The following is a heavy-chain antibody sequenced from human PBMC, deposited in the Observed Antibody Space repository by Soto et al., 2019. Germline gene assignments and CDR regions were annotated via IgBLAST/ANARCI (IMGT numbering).Heavy chain of an antibody. CDR3: VKHHGGVLSHFQL. CDR1: GFTFSSYA. J-gene: IGHJ4*02. CDR2: ISGSGGTT. V-gene: IGHV3-23*01. D-gene: IGHD3-10*01. Sequence: EVQLLESGGNLVQPGGSLRLSCSASGFTFSSYALTWVRQAPGKGLEWISAISGSGGTTYFADSVKGRFTISRDNSMDTLYLQMNSLTAEDTAVDYCVKHHGGVLSHFQLWGQGTLVTVSS.